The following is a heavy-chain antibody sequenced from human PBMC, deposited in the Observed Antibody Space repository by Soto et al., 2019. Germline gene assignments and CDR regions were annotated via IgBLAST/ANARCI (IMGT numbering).Heavy chain of an antibody. D-gene: IGHD6-19*01. Sequence: EVQLVESGGGLVKPGGSLRLSCAASGFTFSNAWMSWVRQAPGKGLEWVGRIKSKTDGGTTDYAAPVKGRFTISRDDSKNTLYLQMNSLKTEDTAVYYCMIAVEGGDSEVDYWGQGTLVTVSS. J-gene: IGHJ4*02. CDR1: GFTFSNAW. CDR3: MIAVEGGDSEVDY. CDR2: IKSKTDGGTT. V-gene: IGHV3-15*01.